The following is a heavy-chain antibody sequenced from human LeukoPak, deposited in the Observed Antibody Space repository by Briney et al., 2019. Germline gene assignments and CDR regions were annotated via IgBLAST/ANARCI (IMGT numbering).Heavy chain of an antibody. CDR3: ARGGRDGYNWKDFDY. CDR2: INAGNGNT. CDR1: GYTFTSYA. J-gene: IGHJ4*02. V-gene: IGHV1-3*01. Sequence: ASVKVSCKASGYTFTSYAMHWVRQAPGQRLEWMGWINAGNGNTKYSQKFQGRVTITRDTSASTAYMELSSLRSEDTAVYYCARGGRDGYNWKDFDYWGQGTLVTVSS. D-gene: IGHD5-24*01.